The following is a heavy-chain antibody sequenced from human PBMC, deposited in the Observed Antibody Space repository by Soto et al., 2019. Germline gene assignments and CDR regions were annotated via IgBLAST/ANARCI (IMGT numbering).Heavy chain of an antibody. CDR1: GYTFTGYY. CDR3: ARVIRGAYYNSPLDT. V-gene: IGHV1-2*02. J-gene: IGHJ5*02. Sequence: ASVKVSCKASGYTFTGYYMHWVRQAPGQGLEWMGWINPNSGGTNYAQSFQGRVTMTRDTSISTVYMELSRLRFDDTAVYYCARVIRGAYYNSPLDTWGQGTVVTV. D-gene: IGHD3-10*01. CDR2: INPNSGGT.